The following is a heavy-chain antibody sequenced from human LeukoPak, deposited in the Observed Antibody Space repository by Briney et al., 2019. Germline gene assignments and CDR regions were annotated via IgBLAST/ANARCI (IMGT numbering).Heavy chain of an antibody. J-gene: IGHJ4*02. CDR1: GFNFNTYG. D-gene: IGHD6-19*01. CDR3: ARGIAVAGTLSHFDY. CDR2: MRNDGSDI. V-gene: IGHV3-33*01. Sequence: PGRSLRLSCEASGFNFNTYGMHWVLQAPGKGLEWVAVMRNDGSDIYYADSVKGRFTISRDNSKNTLYLQMKSLRAEDTAVYYCARGIAVAGTLSHFDYWGQGTLVTVSS.